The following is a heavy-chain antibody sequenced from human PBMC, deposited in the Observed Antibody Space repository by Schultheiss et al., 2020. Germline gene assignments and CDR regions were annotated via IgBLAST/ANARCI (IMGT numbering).Heavy chain of an antibody. D-gene: IGHD3-16*01. CDR1: GFTFSSYW. CDR2: INSDGSST. Sequence: GGSLRLSCAASGFTFSSYWMHWVRQAPGKGLVWVSGINSDGSSTSYADSVKGRFTISRDNAKNTLYLQMNSLRAEDTAVYYCARSFPYYDYVWGSSPLDPWGQGTLVTVSS. J-gene: IGHJ5*02. CDR3: ARSFPYYDYVWGSSPLDP. V-gene: IGHV3-74*01.